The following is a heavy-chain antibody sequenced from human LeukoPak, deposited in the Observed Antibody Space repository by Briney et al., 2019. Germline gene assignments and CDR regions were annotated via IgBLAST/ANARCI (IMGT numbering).Heavy chain of an antibody. CDR1: GGSFSGYY. Sequence: PSETLSLTCAVYGGSFSGYYWSWIRQPPGKGLEWIGEINHSGSTNYNPSLKSRVTISVDTSKNQLSLKLSSVTAADTAVYYCASYVYSYGFFYWGQGTLVTVSS. CDR2: INHSGST. V-gene: IGHV4-34*01. CDR3: ASYVYSYGFFY. D-gene: IGHD5-18*01. J-gene: IGHJ4*02.